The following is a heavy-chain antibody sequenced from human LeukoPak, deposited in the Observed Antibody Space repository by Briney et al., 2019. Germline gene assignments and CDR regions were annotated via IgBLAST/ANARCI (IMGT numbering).Heavy chain of an antibody. CDR3: ARALSGSYWNYYYYMDV. CDR2: INPSGGST. J-gene: IGHJ6*03. CDR1: GNTFTGHY. V-gene: IGHV1-46*01. Sequence: GAPVKVSCKASGNTFTGHYMHWVRQAPGQGLEWMGIINPSGGSTSYAQKFQGRVTMTRDMSTSTVYMELSSLRSEDTAVYYCARALSGSYWNYYYYMDVWGKGTTVTVSS. D-gene: IGHD1-26*01.